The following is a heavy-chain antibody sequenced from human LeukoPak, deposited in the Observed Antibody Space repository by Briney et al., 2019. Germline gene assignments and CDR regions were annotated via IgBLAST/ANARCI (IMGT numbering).Heavy chain of an antibody. CDR1: GFTFSNYW. Sequence: GSLRLSCEASGFTFSNYWMHWVRQAPGKGLMWVSQISTDGSQTFYADSVKGRFTISRDNAKNTLFLQMDSLRPEDTAVYYYVRSLRSADFWGQGTLVTVSS. V-gene: IGHV3-74*01. CDR2: ISTDGSQT. J-gene: IGHJ4*02. CDR3: VRSLRSADF.